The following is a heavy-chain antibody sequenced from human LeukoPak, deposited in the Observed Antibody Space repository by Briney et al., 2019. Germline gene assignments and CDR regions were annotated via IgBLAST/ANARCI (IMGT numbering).Heavy chain of an antibody. Sequence: PSETLSLTCTVSGGSISSSSYYWGWIRQPPGKGLEWIGSIYYSGSTDYNPSLKSRVTISVDTSKNQFSLKLSFVTAADTAVYYCASAGYGGSSGYYYENWLDPWGQGTLVTVSS. CDR3: ASAGYGGSSGYYYENWLDP. D-gene: IGHD3-22*01. J-gene: IGHJ5*02. CDR2: IYYSGST. CDR1: GGSISSSSYY. V-gene: IGHV4-39*01.